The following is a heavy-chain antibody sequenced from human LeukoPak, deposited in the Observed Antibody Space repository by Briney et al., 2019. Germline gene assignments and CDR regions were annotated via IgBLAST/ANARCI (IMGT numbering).Heavy chain of an antibody. CDR1: GFTFRNYW. V-gene: IGHV3-7*03. CDR3: ARHPNSNWDY. D-gene: IGHD6-13*01. CDR2: INGGGNEK. J-gene: IGHJ4*02. Sequence: PGGSLRLSCAASGFTFRNYWMSWVRQVPGKGLEWVVNINGGGNEKNYVDSVKGRFTASRDNAQNSLYLQMNSLRVEDTAVYYCARHPNSNWDYWGQGTLVTVSS.